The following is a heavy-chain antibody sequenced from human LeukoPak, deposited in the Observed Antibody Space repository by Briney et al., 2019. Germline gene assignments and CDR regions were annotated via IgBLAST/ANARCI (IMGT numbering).Heavy chain of an antibody. CDR2: ISGSGGST. D-gene: IGHD3-22*01. Sequence: PGGSLRLSCAASGFTFSSYAMSWVRQAPGKGLEWVSAISGSGGSTYYADSVKCRFTISRDNSKNTLYLQMNSLRAEDTAVYYCAKSVDSSGYYYVYYYYYYMDVWGKGTTVTVSS. CDR3: AKSVDSSGYYYVYYYYYYMDV. V-gene: IGHV3-23*01. CDR1: GFTFSSYA. J-gene: IGHJ6*03.